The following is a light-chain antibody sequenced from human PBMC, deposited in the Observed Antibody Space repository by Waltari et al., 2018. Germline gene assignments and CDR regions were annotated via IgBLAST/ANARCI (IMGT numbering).Light chain of an antibody. CDR2: DDD. Sequence: SYVLTPPPSLSVAPGQTATLTCGGDPLGGKTVHLYQKQTGRAPVVVIYDDDARPPGIPERFSASNSANMAALTIRGVEAGDEADYFCQVWDGSDDQPHVVFGGGTKLTVL. V-gene: IGLV3-21*02. CDR1: PLGGKT. J-gene: IGLJ2*01. CDR3: QVWDGSDDQPHVV.